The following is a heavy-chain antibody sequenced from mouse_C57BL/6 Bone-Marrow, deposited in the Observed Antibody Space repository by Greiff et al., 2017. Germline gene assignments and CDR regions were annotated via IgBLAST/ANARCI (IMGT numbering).Heavy chain of an antibody. J-gene: IGHJ4*01. CDR3: TTLLITTLDY. CDR1: GFNIQDDY. D-gene: IGHD1-1*01. V-gene: IGHV14-4*01. Sequence: EVKLMESGAELVRPGASVKLSCTASGFNIQDDYMHWVKQRPEQGLAWIGWIDPENGDTEYASKFQGKATITADTSSNTAYLQLSSLTSDDTAVYYCTTLLITTLDYWGQGTSVTVSS. CDR2: IDPENGDT.